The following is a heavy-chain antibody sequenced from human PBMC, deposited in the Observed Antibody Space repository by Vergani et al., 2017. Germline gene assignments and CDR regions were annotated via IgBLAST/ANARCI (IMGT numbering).Heavy chain of an antibody. Sequence: EVQLLESGGGLVQPGGSLRLSCAASGFTFSSYAMSWVRQAPGQGLEWVSAISCSGGSTSYEDSVTGRFTISRDNSKNTLYLQMNSLRAEDTAVYYCAKEYSTGATFDYWGQGTLVTVSS. D-gene: IGHD1-26*01. CDR1: GFTFSSYA. J-gene: IGHJ4*02. CDR3: AKEYSTGATFDY. CDR2: ISCSGGST. V-gene: IGHV3-23*01.